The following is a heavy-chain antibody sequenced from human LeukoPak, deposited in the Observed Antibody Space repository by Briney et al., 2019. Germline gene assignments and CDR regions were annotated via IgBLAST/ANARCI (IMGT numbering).Heavy chain of an antibody. Sequence: SETLSLTCTVSGGSINSGDNYWSWIRQPPGKGLEWIGYIYYSGSTNYNPSLKSRVTISVDTSKNQFSLKLSSVTAADTAVYYCARVVPAAMFDYWGQGTLVTVSS. CDR3: ARVVPAAMFDY. J-gene: IGHJ4*02. CDR2: IYYSGST. CDR1: GGSINSGDNY. D-gene: IGHD2-2*01. V-gene: IGHV4-61*08.